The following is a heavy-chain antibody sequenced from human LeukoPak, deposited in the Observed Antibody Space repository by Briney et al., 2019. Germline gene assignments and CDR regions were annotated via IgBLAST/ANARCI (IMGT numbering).Heavy chain of an antibody. D-gene: IGHD2-21*01. CDR2: IRYDGSDR. Sequence: GGSLRLSCATSGFTFSMSAMHWVRQAPGKGLEWVAFIRYDGSDRYYPESVKGRFTISRDVSRNTLYLQMNRLRPEDAAVYYCAKAPVTTCRGAYCYPFDYWGQGTLVTVSS. CDR1: GFTFSMSA. J-gene: IGHJ4*02. V-gene: IGHV3-30*02. CDR3: AKAPVTTCRGAYCYPFDY.